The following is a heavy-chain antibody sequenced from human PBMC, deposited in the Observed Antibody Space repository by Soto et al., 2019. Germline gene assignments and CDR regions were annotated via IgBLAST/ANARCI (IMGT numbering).Heavy chain of an antibody. D-gene: IGHD1-1*01. Sequence: EVQLLESGGGLVQPGGSLRLSCAASGFSISVYGVTWVRQAPGKGLEWVSGVSGGSGATHYRDSVKGRFSITTDNSANTAYLQMNSLRVEDTAVYYGVRWNGYGDHWGQGTRVTVS. CDR3: VRWNGYGDH. CDR1: GFSISVYG. J-gene: IGHJ4*02. CDR2: VSGGSGAT. V-gene: IGHV3-23*01.